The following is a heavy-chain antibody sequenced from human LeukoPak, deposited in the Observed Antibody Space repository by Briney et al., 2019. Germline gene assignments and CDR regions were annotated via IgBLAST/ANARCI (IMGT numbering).Heavy chain of an antibody. D-gene: IGHD5-24*01. CDR3: ARGGGDGYNLWSYYYYMDV. CDR2: FDPEDGET. J-gene: IGHJ6*03. CDR1: GYTLTELS. Sequence: ASVKVSCKVSGYTLTELSMHWVRQAPGKGLEWMGGFDPEDGETIYAQRFQGRVTITRNTSISTAYMELSSLRSEDTAVYYCARGGGDGYNLWSYYYYMDVWGKGTTVTVSS. V-gene: IGHV1-24*01.